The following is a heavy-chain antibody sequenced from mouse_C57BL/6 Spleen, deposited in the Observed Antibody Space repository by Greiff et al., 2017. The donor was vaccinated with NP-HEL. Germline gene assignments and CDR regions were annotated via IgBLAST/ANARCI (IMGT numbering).Heavy chain of an antibody. CDR1: GFTFSSYA. D-gene: IGHD6-1*01. V-gene: IGHV5-4*01. J-gene: IGHJ1*03. CDR2: ISDGGSYT. Sequence: EVQLVESGGGLVKPGGSLKLSCAASGFTFSSYAMSWVRQTPEKRLEWVATISDGGSYTYYPDNVKGRFTISRDNAKNNLYLQMSHLKSEDTAMYYCASRSLYWYFDVWGTGTTVTVSS. CDR3: ASRSLYWYFDV.